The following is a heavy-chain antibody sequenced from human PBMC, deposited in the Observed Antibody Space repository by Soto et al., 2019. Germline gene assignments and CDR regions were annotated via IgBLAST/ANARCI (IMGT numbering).Heavy chain of an antibody. CDR2: INPSGGST. CDR3: ARGIRYDFWSGYYFDY. Sequence: GASVKVSCKASGYTFTSYYMHWVRQAPGQGLEWMGIINPSGGSTSYAQKFQGRVTMTRDTSTSTVYMELSSLRSEDTAVYYCARGIRYDFWSGYYFDYWGQGTLVTVSS. V-gene: IGHV1-46*03. J-gene: IGHJ4*02. CDR1: GYTFTSYY. D-gene: IGHD3-3*01.